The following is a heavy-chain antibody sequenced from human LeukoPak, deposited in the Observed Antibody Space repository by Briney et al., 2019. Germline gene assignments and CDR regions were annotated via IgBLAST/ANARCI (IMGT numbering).Heavy chain of an antibody. CDR2: IIPNSGDT. CDR3: AREAAGVGYIYGYFY. D-gene: IGHD5-18*01. Sequence: ASVKVSCMASGYTFTDYYIQWVRQAPGQGLEWMGWIIPNSGDTNYAQTFRGRVTMTRDTSINTAYMELTILPSTDTAAYYCAREAAGVGYIYGYFYWGQGTLVTVSS. V-gene: IGHV1-2*02. CDR1: GYTFTDYY. J-gene: IGHJ4*02.